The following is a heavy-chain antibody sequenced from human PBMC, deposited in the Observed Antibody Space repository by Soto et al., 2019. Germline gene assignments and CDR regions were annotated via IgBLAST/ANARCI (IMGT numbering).Heavy chain of an antibody. Sequence: QVQLVQSGAEVKKPGASVKVSCKASGYTFTSYYMHWVRQAPGQGLEWMGIINPSGGSTSYAQKFQGRVTMNRDTSTSTVYMELSSLRSEDTGVYYCARVGVGWELLVWGQGTLVTVSS. D-gene: IGHD1-26*01. CDR2: INPSGGST. CDR3: ARVGVGWELLV. V-gene: IGHV1-46*01. J-gene: IGHJ4*02. CDR1: GYTFTSYY.